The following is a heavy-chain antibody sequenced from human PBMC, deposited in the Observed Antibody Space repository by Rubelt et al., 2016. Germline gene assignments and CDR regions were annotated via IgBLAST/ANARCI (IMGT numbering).Heavy chain of an antibody. J-gene: IGHJ4*02. CDR2: INPNSGGT. D-gene: IGHD4/OR15-4a*01. Sequence: WMGWINPNSGGTNYAQKFQGRVTMTRDTSISTAYMELSRLRSDDTAVYYCAREEGRAWANPEASWGQGTLVTVSS. CDR3: AREEGRAWANPEAS. V-gene: IGHV1-2*02.